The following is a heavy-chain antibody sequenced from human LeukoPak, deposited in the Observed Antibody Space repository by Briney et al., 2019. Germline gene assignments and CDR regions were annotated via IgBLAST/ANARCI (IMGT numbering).Heavy chain of an antibody. CDR1: GGSISSSSYF. Sequence: PSETLSLTCTVSGGSISSSSYFWGWIRQPPGKGLEWIGSMYYSGSTYYNPSLKSRVTISVDTSKNQFSLKLSSVTAADTAVYYCARSPYSSSWYPFAPWGQGTLVTVSS. V-gene: IGHV4-39*07. D-gene: IGHD6-13*01. J-gene: IGHJ5*02. CDR3: ARSPYSSSWYPFAP. CDR2: MYYSGST.